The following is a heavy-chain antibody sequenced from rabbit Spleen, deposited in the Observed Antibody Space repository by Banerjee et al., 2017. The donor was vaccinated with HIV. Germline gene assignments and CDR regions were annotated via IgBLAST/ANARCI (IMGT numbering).Heavy chain of an antibody. Sequence: QERLKESGGGLGQPGGSLKLSCKASGFDLNTYGVSLVRQAPGKGLEWIGYIDHVFGATSNATWVNGRFPISSQTAQNPLYLQLTSLTAADTAPYFCARDTGTSSSTYGMDLWGPGTLVTVS. J-gene: IGHJ6*01. CDR3: ARDTGTSSSTYGMDL. V-gene: IGHV1S47*01. CDR1: GFDLNTYG. D-gene: IGHD8-1*01. CDR2: IDHVFGAT.